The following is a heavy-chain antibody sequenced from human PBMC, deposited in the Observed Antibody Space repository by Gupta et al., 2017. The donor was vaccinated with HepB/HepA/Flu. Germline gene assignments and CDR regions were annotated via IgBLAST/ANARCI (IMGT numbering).Heavy chain of an antibody. J-gene: IGHJ4*02. Sequence: QVQLVESGGGVVQPGRSLRLSCAASGFSFGSYGMHWGRQAPGKGLEGVEDIRTGVRQDQYADSVKGRFTSALSNSKNNSYLPLDRRRAEKTAVEDGARDGPRDVDPSRDYWGQGTLVTVSS. CDR2: IRTGVRQD. V-gene: IGHV3-33*01. CDR3: ARDGPRDVDPSRDY. CDR1: GFSFGSYG. D-gene: IGHD5-12*01.